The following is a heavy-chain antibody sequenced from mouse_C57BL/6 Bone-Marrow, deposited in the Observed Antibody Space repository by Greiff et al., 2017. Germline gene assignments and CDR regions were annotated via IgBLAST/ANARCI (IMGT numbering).Heavy chain of an antibody. V-gene: IGHV1-54*01. CDR3: AREWLAYAMDN. J-gene: IGHJ4*01. D-gene: IGHD2-2*01. CDR1: GYAFTNYL. CDR2: INPGSGGT. Sequence: QVQLKESGAELVRPGTSVKVSCKASGYAFTNYLIEWVKQRPGQGLEWIGVINPGSGGTNYNEKFKGKATLTADKVSSTAYLQLSSLTSEDSAVFFCAREWLAYAMDNWGQGTSVTVSS.